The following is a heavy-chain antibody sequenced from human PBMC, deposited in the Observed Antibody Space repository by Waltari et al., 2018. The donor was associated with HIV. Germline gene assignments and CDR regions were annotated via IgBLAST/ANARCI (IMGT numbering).Heavy chain of an antibody. Sequence: EVQLVESGGGLVKPGGSLRLSCAASAFSFRSYSLNWVRQAPGKGLEWVSSISSSGSYIYYTDSVKGRFTISRDNAKNSLYLQMNGLSAEDTAMYFCARDNRGKIVLHLHPNWYFDLWGRGSLVAVSS. CDR2: ISSSGSYI. V-gene: IGHV3-21*02. D-gene: IGHD3-10*01. J-gene: IGHJ2*01. CDR1: AFSFRSYS. CDR3: ARDNRGKIVLHLHPNWYFDL.